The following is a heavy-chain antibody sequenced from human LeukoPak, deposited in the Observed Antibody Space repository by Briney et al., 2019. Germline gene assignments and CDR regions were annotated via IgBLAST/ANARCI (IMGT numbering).Heavy chain of an antibody. CDR1: GFTVSSNY. V-gene: IGHV3-66*01. Sequence: GGSLRLSCAASGFTVSSNYMSWVRQAPGKGLEWVSVIYGAGRTYYADSVKGSFTISRDNAKTSLYLKMNSLRAEDTAVYYCAELGITMIGGVWGKGTTVTISS. D-gene: IGHD3-10*02. J-gene: IGHJ6*04. CDR2: IYGAGRT. CDR3: AELGITMIGGV.